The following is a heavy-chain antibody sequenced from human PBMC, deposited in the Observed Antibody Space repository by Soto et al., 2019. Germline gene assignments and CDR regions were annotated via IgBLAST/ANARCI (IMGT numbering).Heavy chain of an antibody. CDR3: ARNYYDSGGGFDY. J-gene: IGHJ4*02. CDR1: GFTVSSNY. D-gene: IGHD3-22*01. V-gene: IGHV3-53*01. CDR2: IYSGGDT. Sequence: EVQLVESGGGLIQPGGSLRLSCAASGFTVSSNYMSWVRQAPGKGLEWGSVIYSGGDTYCADSVKGRFTISRDNSKNTLYLQMNSLRAEDTAVYYCARNYYDSGGGFDYWGQGTLVTVSS.